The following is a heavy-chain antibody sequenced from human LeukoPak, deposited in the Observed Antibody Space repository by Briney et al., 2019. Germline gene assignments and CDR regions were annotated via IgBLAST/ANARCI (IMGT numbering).Heavy chain of an antibody. D-gene: IGHD6-6*01. CDR3: ARVGYSSSSGYDY. CDR2: INHSGST. CDR1: GGSISSSNYY. Sequence: SETLSLTCTVSGGSISSSNYYWSWIRQPPGKGLEWIGEINHSGSTNYNPSLKSRVTISVDTSKNQFSLKLSSVTAADTAVYYCARVGYSSSSGYDYWGQGTLVTVSS. J-gene: IGHJ4*02. V-gene: IGHV4-39*07.